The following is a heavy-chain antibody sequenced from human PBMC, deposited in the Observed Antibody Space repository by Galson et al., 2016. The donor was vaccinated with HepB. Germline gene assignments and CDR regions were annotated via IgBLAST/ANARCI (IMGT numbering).Heavy chain of an antibody. J-gene: IGHJ3*02. CDR2: ISTNNGNT. Sequence: SVKVSCKASGYTFTSYGISWVRQAPGQGLEWMGWISTNNGNTNLAQRLQGRVTMTTDTSTSTANMELRSLRFDDTAVYYCARDGGAFDIWGQGTMVTVS. D-gene: IGHD3-16*01. CDR3: ARDGGAFDI. CDR1: GYTFTSYG. V-gene: IGHV1-18*01.